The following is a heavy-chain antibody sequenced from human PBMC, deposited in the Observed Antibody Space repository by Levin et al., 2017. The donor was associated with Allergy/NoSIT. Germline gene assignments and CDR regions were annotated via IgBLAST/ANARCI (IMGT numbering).Heavy chain of an antibody. Sequence: GGSLRLSCVASGFTFISYGMNWVRQAPGKGLEWVSYVSPSSDIIYYGDSVKGRFSISRDNAKNSLYLQMNSLRAEDTAVYYCATNIGYDLILDSWGQGILVTVSS. CDR1: GFTFISYG. J-gene: IGHJ4*02. CDR3: ATNIGYDLILDS. CDR2: VSPSSDII. V-gene: IGHV3-48*04. D-gene: IGHD5-12*01.